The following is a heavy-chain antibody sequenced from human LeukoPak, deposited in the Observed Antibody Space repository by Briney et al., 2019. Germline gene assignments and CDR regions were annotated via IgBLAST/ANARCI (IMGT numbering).Heavy chain of an antibody. CDR2: ISSSSSYI. J-gene: IGHJ4*02. V-gene: IGHV3-21*01. Sequence: PGGSLRLSCAAPGFTFSSYSMNWVRQAPGKGLEWVSSISSSSSYIYYADSVKGRFTISRDNAKNSLYLQMNSLRAEDTAVYYCARDDILTGYYIDYWGQGTLVTVSS. CDR3: ARDDILTGYYIDY. CDR1: GFTFSSYS. D-gene: IGHD3-9*01.